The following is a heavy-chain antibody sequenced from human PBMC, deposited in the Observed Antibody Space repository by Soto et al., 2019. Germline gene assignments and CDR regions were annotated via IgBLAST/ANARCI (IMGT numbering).Heavy chain of an antibody. CDR2: ISDDAIST. D-gene: IGHD5-12*01. Sequence: GGSLRLSCAVSGFTVSDYWMHWVRQAPGEGLVWVSRISDDAISTSYAKFVKGRFTISRDNAKNMVYLQLNSLTAEDTAFYFCAREVLISGVNYIDYWGQGTLVTVSS. J-gene: IGHJ4*02. V-gene: IGHV3-74*01. CDR1: GFTVSDYW. CDR3: AREVLISGVNYIDY.